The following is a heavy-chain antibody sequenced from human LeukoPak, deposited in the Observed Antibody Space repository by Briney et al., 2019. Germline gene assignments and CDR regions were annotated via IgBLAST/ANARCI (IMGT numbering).Heavy chain of an antibody. Sequence: SETLSLTCAVSGGSISSGGHSWSWIRQPPGKGLEWIGYIYHSGSTYYNPSLKSRVTISVDRSKNQFSLKLSSVTAADTAVYYCARQFTGYCSSTSCPYNWFDPWGQGTLVTVSS. CDR2: IYHSGST. CDR3: ARQFTGYCSSTSCPYNWFDP. V-gene: IGHV4-30-2*01. CDR1: GGSISSGGHS. J-gene: IGHJ5*02. D-gene: IGHD2-2*01.